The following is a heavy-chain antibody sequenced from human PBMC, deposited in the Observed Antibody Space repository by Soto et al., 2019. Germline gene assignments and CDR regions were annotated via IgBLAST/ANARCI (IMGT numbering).Heavy chain of an antibody. CDR1: GYSFTSYW. D-gene: IGHD2-21*02. V-gene: IGHV5-51*01. CDR2: IYPGDSDT. J-gene: IGHJ5*02. Sequence: GESLKISCKGSGYSFTSYWIGWVRQMPGKGLEWMGIIYPGDSDTRYSPSFQGQVTISADKSISTAYLQWSSLKASDTAMYYCARSRGAYCGGDCYSSILFDPWGQGTLVTVSS. CDR3: ARSRGAYCGGDCYSSILFDP.